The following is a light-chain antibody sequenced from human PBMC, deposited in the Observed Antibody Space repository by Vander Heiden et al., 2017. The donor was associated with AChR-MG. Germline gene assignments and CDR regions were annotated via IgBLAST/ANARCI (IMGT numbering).Light chain of an antibody. CDR3: QQSYSTPHT. Sequence: DIQMTQSPSSLSASVGDRVTITCRASQSISSYLNWYQQKPGKAPKLLIYAASSLQSGVPLRFIGSGSGTDFTLTISSLQPEDFATYYCQQSYSTPHTVGQGTNLEIK. CDR1: QSISSY. V-gene: IGKV1-39*01. CDR2: AAS. J-gene: IGKJ2*01.